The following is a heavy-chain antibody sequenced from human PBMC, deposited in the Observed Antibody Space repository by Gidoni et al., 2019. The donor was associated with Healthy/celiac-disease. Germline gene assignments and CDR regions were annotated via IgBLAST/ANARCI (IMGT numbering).Heavy chain of an antibody. CDR3: ARDMWAAYYYGMDV. Sequence: QVQLVQSGAEVKKPGSSVKVSCKASGGTFSSYTISWVRQAPGQGLEWMGRIIPILGIANYAQKFQGRVTITADKSTSTAYMELSSLRSEDTAVYYCARDMWAAYYYGMDVWGQGTTVTVSS. CDR1: GGTFSSYT. J-gene: IGHJ6*02. D-gene: IGHD6-13*01. V-gene: IGHV1-69*08. CDR2: IIPILGIA.